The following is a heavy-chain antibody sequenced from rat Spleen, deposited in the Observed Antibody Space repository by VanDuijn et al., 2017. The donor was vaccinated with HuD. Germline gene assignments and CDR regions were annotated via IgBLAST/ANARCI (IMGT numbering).Heavy chain of an antibody. CDR2: LSYDGHTT. CDR1: GFTFSHYG. J-gene: IGHJ1*01. Sequence: EVQLVESGGDLVQPGRSLKLTCAASGFTFSHYGMAWVRQAPTKGLEWVATLSYDGHTTYYRDSVKGRFTISRDIAKSTLYLQMNSLRSEDTATYYCARQSHYWYFDFWGPGTMVTVSS. D-gene: IGHD3-8*01. CDR3: ARQSHYWYFDF. V-gene: IGHV5-29*01.